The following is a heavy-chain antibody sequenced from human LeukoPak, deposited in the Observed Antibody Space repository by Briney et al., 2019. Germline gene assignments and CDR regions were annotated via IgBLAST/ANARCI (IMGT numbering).Heavy chain of an antibody. J-gene: IGHJ3*02. V-gene: IGHV3-23*01. CDR3: ARVAVGGTRAFDI. CDR2: ISDNGGST. D-gene: IGHD6-19*01. CDR1: GFIFSSSG. Sequence: GGSLRLSCAASGFIFSSSGMSWVRQAPGKGLEWVSTISDNGGSTYYPDSVKGRFTISRDNAKNTLYLQMNSLRAEDTAVYYCARVAVGGTRAFDIWGQGTMVTVSS.